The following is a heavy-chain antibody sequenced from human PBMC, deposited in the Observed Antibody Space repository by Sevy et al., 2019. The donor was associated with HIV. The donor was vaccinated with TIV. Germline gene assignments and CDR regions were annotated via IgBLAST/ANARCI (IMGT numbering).Heavy chain of an antibody. V-gene: IGHV3-53*01. CDR1: GFTVSSNY. D-gene: IGHD6-19*01. J-gene: IGHJ4*02. CDR3: ARDHLYSSGWWNYFDY. CDR2: IYSGGST. Sequence: GGSLRLSCAASGFTVSSNYMSWVRQAPGKGLEWVSVIYSGGSTYYADSVKGRFTISSDNSKNTLYLQMNSLRAEDTAVYYCARDHLYSSGWWNYFDYWGQGTLVTVSS.